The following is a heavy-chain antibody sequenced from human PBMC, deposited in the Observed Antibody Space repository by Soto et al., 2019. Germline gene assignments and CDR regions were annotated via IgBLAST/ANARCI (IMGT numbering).Heavy chain of an antibody. CDR1: GFTFSSYA. J-gene: IGHJ6*02. Sequence: EVQLLESGGGLVQPGGSLRLSCAASGFTFSSYAMSWVRQAPGKGLEWVSAISGSGGSTYYADSVKGRFTISRDNSKNTQYLQMNSLRAEDTAVYYCAKDKDIAARPNYYYGMDVCGQGTTVTFSS. CDR2: ISGSGGST. CDR3: AKDKDIAARPNYYYGMDV. D-gene: IGHD6-6*01. V-gene: IGHV3-23*01.